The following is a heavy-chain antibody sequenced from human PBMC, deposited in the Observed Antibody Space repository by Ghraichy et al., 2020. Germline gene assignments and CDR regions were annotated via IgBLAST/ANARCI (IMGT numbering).Heavy chain of an antibody. CDR2: IYTSGST. CDR1: GGSISSYY. Sequence: SQTLSLTCTVSGGSISSYYWSWIRQPAGKGLEWIGRIYTSGSTNYNPSLKSRVTMSVDTSKNQFSLKLSSVTAADTAVYYCARGDTAMASSPFDYWGQGTLVTVSS. V-gene: IGHV4-4*07. D-gene: IGHD5-18*01. J-gene: IGHJ4*02. CDR3: ARGDTAMASSPFDY.